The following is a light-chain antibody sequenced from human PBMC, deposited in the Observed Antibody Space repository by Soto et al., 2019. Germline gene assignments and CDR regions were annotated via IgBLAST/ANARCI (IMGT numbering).Light chain of an antibody. Sequence: IPFTPSPSSLSASVGDRVTITCRASQGIRSYVAWYQQKPGKAPKLLMYGASTLQSGVPSRFSGSGSGTDFTLTISSLQPEDFATYFCQQLNSYPLTFGGGTKVDIK. J-gene: IGKJ4*01. CDR1: QGIRSY. CDR2: GAS. CDR3: QQLNSYPLT. V-gene: IGKV1-9*01.